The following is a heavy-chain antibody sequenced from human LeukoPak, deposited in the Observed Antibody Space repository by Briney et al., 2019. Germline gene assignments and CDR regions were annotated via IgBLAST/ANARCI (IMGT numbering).Heavy chain of an antibody. V-gene: IGHV3-48*03. D-gene: IGHD3-22*01. Sequence: GGSLRLSCAASGFTFSSYEMNWVRQAPGKGLEWVSYISSSGSTIYYADSVKGRFTISRDNAKNSLYLQMNSLRAEDTAVYYCARERYDSRKELDYWGQGTLVTVSS. CDR2: ISSSGSTI. J-gene: IGHJ4*02. CDR1: GFTFSSYE. CDR3: ARERYDSRKELDY.